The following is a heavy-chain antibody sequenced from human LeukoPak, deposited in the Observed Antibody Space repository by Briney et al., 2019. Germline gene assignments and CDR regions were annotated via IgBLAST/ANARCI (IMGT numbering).Heavy chain of an antibody. CDR3: ARRGPPARYCSGGSCYPFDY. CDR2: INPSGGST. V-gene: IGHV1-46*01. CDR1: GYTFTSYY. J-gene: IGHJ4*02. Sequence: ASVKVSCKASGYTFTSYYMHWVRQAPGQGLEWMGIINPSGGSTSHAQKFQGRVTMTRDTSTSTVYMELSSLRSEDTAVYYCARRGPPARYCSGGSCYPFDYWGQGTLVTVSS. D-gene: IGHD2-15*01.